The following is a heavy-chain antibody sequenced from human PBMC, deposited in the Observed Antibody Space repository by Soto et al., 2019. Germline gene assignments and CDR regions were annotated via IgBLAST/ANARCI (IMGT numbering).Heavy chain of an antibody. CDR1: GGTFSSYT. J-gene: IGHJ5*02. D-gene: IGHD4-17*01. Sequence: SVKVSCKASGGTFSSYTISWVRQAPGQGLEWMGRIIPILGIANYAQKFQGRVTITADKSTSTAYMELSSLRSEDTAVYYCARSTVTTLNWFDPWGQGTLVTAPQ. CDR2: IIPILGIA. V-gene: IGHV1-69*02. CDR3: ARSTVTTLNWFDP.